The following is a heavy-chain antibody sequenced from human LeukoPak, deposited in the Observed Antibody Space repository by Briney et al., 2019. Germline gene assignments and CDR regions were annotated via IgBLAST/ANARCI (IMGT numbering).Heavy chain of an antibody. CDR2: IYTSGST. D-gene: IGHD4-17*01. V-gene: IGHV4-4*07. CDR3: ARDGNDYGDYAAFDI. CDR1: GGSISSYY. J-gene: IGHJ3*02. Sequence: PSETLSLTCTVSGGSISSYYWSWIRQPAGKGLEWIGRIYTSGSTNYNPSLKSRVTMSVDTSKNQFSLKLSSVTAADTAVYYCARDGNDYGDYAAFDIWGQGTMVTVSS.